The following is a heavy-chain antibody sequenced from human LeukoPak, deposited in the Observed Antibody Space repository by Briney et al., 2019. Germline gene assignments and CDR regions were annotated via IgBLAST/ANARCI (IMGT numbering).Heavy chain of an antibody. V-gene: IGHV1-2*02. CDR1: GYTFTGYY. D-gene: IGHD3-10*01. Sequence: ASVKVSCKASGYTFTGYYMHWVRQAPGQGLEWMGWINPNSGGTNYAQKFQGRVTMTRDTSISTAYMELSRLRADDTAVYSCARGFLPSGFFDYGDQEPWVTVP. CDR3: ARGFLPSGFFDY. J-gene: IGHJ4*02. CDR2: INPNSGGT.